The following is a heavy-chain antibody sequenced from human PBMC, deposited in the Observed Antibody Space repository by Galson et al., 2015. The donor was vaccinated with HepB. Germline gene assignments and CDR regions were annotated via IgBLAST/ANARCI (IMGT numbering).Heavy chain of an antibody. Sequence: SETLSLTCTVSGGSISSSNHFWGWIRQSPGKGLEWIGTIYYSGNTFYNPSLKSRITLSVDTSKNQFSLKLSSVTAADSAVYYCARHVGYSGSPHGGYYFDYWGQGNLVTVSS. CDR3: ARHVGYSGSPHGGYYFDY. V-gene: IGHV4-39*01. D-gene: IGHD1-26*01. CDR1: GGSISSSNHF. J-gene: IGHJ4*02. CDR2: IYYSGNT.